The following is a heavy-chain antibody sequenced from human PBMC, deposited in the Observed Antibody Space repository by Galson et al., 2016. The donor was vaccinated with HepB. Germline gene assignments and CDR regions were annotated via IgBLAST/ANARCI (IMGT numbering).Heavy chain of an antibody. J-gene: IGHJ6*03. CDR1: GGSFSDYY. CDR2: ILHSGFI. V-gene: IGHV4-34*12. CDR3: ARLVTLVQGSRGAEFYYYYMDV. D-gene: IGHD3-10*01. Sequence: TLSLTCAVYGGSFSDYYWTWIRRPPGKGLEWIGEILHSGFINYNPSLQNRLTISMDTSKNQFSLTLTSVTAADTAMYYCARLVTLVQGSRGAEFYYYYMDVWGKGTPVTVSS.